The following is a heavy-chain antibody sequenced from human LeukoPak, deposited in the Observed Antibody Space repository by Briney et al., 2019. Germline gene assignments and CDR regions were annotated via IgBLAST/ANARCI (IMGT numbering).Heavy chain of an antibody. CDR2: ISGSGGST. D-gene: IGHD4-17*01. V-gene: IGHV3-23*01. Sequence: QAGGSLRLSCAASGFTFSSYAMSWVRQAPGKGLEWVSAISGSGGSTYYANSVKGRFTISRDNAKNALYLQMNSLRAEDTAVYYCAKDRFVYGDSHFDYWGQGTLVTVSS. J-gene: IGHJ4*02. CDR3: AKDRFVYGDSHFDY. CDR1: GFTFSSYA.